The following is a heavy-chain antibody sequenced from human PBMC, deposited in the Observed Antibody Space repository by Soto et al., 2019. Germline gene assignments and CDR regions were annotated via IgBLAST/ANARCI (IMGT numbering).Heavy chain of an antibody. CDR2: MFHTGTT. J-gene: IGHJ4*02. CDR1: GGSISSSSYY. V-gene: IGHV4-39*01. CDR3: VRREGGTVRY. Sequence: PSETLSLTCTVSGGSISSSSYYWGWIRQPPGKGLEWVGSMFHTGTTYYNPSLSSRLTLSVDTSKSQFSLKLTSVTATDTALYYSVRREGGTVRYWGQGTLVTVSS. D-gene: IGHD1-7*01.